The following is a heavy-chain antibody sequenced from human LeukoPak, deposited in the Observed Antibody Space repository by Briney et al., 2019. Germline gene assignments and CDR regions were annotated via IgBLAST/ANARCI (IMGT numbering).Heavy chain of an antibody. V-gene: IGHV3-7*03. CDR1: GFTFSNYW. CDR2: IKQDGNEK. D-gene: IGHD1-26*01. Sequence: GGSLRLSCAASGFTFSNYWMSWVRQAPGKGLEWVASIKQDGNEKYYVDSVKGRFTISRDNAQNSPFLHMNSLTAGDTAVYFCARIGGSSGAFYFDYWGQGTLVTVSS. CDR3: ARIGGSSGAFYFDY. J-gene: IGHJ4*02.